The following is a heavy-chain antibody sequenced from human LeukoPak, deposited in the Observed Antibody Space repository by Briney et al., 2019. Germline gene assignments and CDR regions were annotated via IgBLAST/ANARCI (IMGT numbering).Heavy chain of an antibody. V-gene: IGHV1-2*02. Sequence: GASVKVSCKASGYTFTGYYMHWVRQAPGQGLKWMGWINPNSGGTNYAQKFQGRVTMTRDTSISTAYMELSRLRSDDTAVYYCARVEVTRHNWFDPWGQGTLVTVSS. J-gene: IGHJ5*02. CDR1: GYTFTGYY. D-gene: IGHD4-17*01. CDR3: ARVEVTRHNWFDP. CDR2: INPNSGGT.